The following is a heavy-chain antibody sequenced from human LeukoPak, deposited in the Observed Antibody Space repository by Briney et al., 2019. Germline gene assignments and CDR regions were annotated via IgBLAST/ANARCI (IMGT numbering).Heavy chain of an antibody. CDR3: ARVGGLRYFDWLAAWGGEGYYFDY. J-gene: IGHJ4*02. V-gene: IGHV1-2*02. D-gene: IGHD3-9*01. CDR2: INPNSGGT. CDR1: GYTFTGYY. Sequence: GASVKVSRKASGYTFTGYYMHWVRQAPGQGLEWMGWINPNSGGTNYAQKFQGRVTMTRDTSISTAYMELSKLRSDDTAVYYCARVGGLRYFDWLAAWGGEGYYFDYWGQGTLVTVSS.